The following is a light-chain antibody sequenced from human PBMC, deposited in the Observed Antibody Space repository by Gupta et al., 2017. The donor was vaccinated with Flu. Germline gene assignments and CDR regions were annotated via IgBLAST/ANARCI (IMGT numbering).Light chain of an antibody. CDR1: QSVFDTYINKNS. V-gene: IGKV4-1*01. Sequence: DIFVTPSPDSLLVSLGEKATINCKSSQSVFDTYINKNSLAWYQQKPGRPPRLLIYWGSARGAGVTERLCGSGCGREFSLTSSSRQAEDVAVEYCQQQYESPPWTFGQGTRVEI. CDR2: WGS. CDR3: QQQYESPPWT. J-gene: IGKJ1*01.